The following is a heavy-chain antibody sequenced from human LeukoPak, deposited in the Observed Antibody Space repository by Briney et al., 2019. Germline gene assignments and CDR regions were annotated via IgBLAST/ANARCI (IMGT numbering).Heavy chain of an antibody. Sequence: GASVKVSCKASGGTFSSYAISWVRQAPGQGLEWMGGIIPIFGTANYAQKFQGRVTITADESTSTAYMELSSLRSEDTAVYYCASHDFGVVIGYYYMDVWGKGTTVTVSS. D-gene: IGHD3-3*01. CDR3: ASHDFGVVIGYYYMDV. J-gene: IGHJ6*03. CDR2: IIPIFGTA. CDR1: GGTFSSYA. V-gene: IGHV1-69*13.